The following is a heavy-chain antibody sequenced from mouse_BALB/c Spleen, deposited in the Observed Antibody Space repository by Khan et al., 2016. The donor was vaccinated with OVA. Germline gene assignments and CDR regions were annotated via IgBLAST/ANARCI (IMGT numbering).Heavy chain of an antibody. CDR3: ARSGSISTVVATNFDY. J-gene: IGHJ2*01. D-gene: IGHD1-1*01. CDR1: GYSITSDYA. Sequence: VQLKESGPGLVKPSQSLSLTCTVTGYSITSDYAWNWIRQFPGNKLEWMGYIKYSGSTSYNPSLKSRFSITRDTSKNQFFLQLKSVTTEDTAAYYCARSGSISTVVATNFDYWGQGTTLTVSS. CDR2: IKYSGST. V-gene: IGHV3-2*02.